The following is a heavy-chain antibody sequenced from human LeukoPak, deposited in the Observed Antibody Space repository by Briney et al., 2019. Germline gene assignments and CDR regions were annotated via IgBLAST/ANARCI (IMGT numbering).Heavy chain of an antibody. J-gene: IGHJ4*02. CDR3: ARGGNYPYYFDY. CDR1: GFTFNNYN. V-gene: IGHV3-21*01. CDR2: ISSSSSYI. Sequence: GGSLRLSCAASGFTFNNYNMNWVRQAPGKGLEWVSSISSSSSYIYYADSMKGRFTISRDNAENSLYLQMNSLRAEDTAVYFCARGGNYPYYFDYRGQGTLVTVSS. D-gene: IGHD1-7*01.